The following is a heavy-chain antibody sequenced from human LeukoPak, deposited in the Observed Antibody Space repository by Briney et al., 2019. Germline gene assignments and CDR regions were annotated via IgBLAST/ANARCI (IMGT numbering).Heavy chain of an antibody. CDR1: GGTFSSYA. CDR2: IIPILGIA. Sequence: GASVKVSCKASGGTFSSYAISWVRQAPGQGLEWMGRIIPILGIANYAQKFQGRVTITADKSTSTAYMELSSLRSEDTAVYYCARDGLAVAGTYYYYGMDVWGQGTTVTVSS. J-gene: IGHJ6*02. D-gene: IGHD6-19*01. V-gene: IGHV1-69*04. CDR3: ARDGLAVAGTYYYYGMDV.